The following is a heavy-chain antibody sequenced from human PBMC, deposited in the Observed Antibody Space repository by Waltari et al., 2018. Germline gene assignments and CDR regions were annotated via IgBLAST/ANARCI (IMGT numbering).Heavy chain of an antibody. V-gene: IGHV3-11*04. D-gene: IGHD7-27*01. J-gene: IGHJ2*01. CDR2: ISSSCNTI. CDR3: ARVTDWGWYFDL. Sequence: QVQLVESGGGLVKPGGSLRLSCAASQFTFSDYYMSWIRQAPGKGLEWLSHISSSCNTIYYAESVKGRCTISRDNAKNSLYLQMNSLRVQDTAVYHCARVTDWGWYFDLWGRGTLVTVSS. CDR1: QFTFSDYY.